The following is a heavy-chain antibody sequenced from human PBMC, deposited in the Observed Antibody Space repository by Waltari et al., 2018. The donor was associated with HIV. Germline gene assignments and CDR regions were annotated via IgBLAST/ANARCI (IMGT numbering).Heavy chain of an antibody. Sequence: EVQLVESGGGLVQPGGSLGLSWAGSGFPFSNYEMTWVRQAPGKGLEWISYISAGGTKYYADSVKGRFSISRDNAKNSLYLQMNSLRAEDTAVYYCAKAVGDTSGRYWGGDVWGQGTTVTVSS. CDR2: ISAGGTK. J-gene: IGHJ6*02. CDR1: GFPFSNYE. CDR3: AKAVGDTSGRYWGGDV. V-gene: IGHV3-48*03. D-gene: IGHD6-19*01.